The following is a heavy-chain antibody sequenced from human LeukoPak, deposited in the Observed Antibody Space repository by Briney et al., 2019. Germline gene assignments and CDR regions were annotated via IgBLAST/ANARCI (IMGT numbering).Heavy chain of an antibody. V-gene: IGHV3-23*01. Sequence: GGSLRLSCAASGFTFSSYAMSWVRQAPGKGLEWVSAISGSGGSTYYADSVKDRFTISRDNSKNTLYLQMNSLRAEDTAVYYCAKGSSTSCYSFVDYWGQGTLVTVSS. CDR3: AKGSSTSCYSFVDY. J-gene: IGHJ4*02. CDR1: GFTFSSYA. D-gene: IGHD2-2*02. CDR2: ISGSGGST.